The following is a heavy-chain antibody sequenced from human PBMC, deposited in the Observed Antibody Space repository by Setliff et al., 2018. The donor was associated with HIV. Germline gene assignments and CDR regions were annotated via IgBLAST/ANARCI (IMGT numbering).Heavy chain of an antibody. J-gene: IGHJ4*02. D-gene: IGHD1-1*01. V-gene: IGHV4-4*08. Sequence: SETLSLTCTVSGGSISSYYWSWIRQPPGKGLEWIGYIYTSGSTNYNPSLKSRVTISVDRYYDRFSLELTSMTAADTAVFFCAAARTTGIYTKTFAFWGQGTPVTVSS. CDR3: AAARTTGIYTKTFAF. CDR1: GGSISSYY. CDR2: IYTSGST.